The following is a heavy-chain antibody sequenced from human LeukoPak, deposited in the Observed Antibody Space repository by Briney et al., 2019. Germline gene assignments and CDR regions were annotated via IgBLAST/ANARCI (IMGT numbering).Heavy chain of an antibody. CDR2: ISSSSSSYK. J-gene: IGHJ6*03. Sequence: GGSLRLSCAASGFTFSSYSMNWVRQAPGKGLEWVSSISSSSSSYKYCADSVKGRFTISRDNAKNSLYLQMNGLRAEDTAVYYCARSKRGYSGYDHYYYMDVWGKGTTVTVSS. D-gene: IGHD5-12*01. CDR1: GFTFSSYS. CDR3: ARSKRGYSGYDHYYYMDV. V-gene: IGHV3-21*04.